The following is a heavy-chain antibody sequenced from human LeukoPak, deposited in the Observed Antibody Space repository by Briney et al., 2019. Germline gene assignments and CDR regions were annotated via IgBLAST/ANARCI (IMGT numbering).Heavy chain of an antibody. Sequence: PGGSLRLSCAASGFTFSSYAMHWVRQAPGKGLEWVASIKQDGSDKYYVDSVKGRFTISRDNAKSSLFLQMNSLRAEDTAVYYCTRGGHTYFYWGQGTLVTVSS. V-gene: IGHV3-7*03. CDR1: GFTFSSYA. J-gene: IGHJ4*02. CDR3: TRGGHTYFY. CDR2: IKQDGSDK. D-gene: IGHD5-18*01.